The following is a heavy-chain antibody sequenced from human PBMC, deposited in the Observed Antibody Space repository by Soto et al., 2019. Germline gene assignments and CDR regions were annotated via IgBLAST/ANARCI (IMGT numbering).Heavy chain of an antibody. J-gene: IGHJ4*02. CDR2: ISYDGSNK. D-gene: IGHD3-9*01. V-gene: IGHV3-30*03. Sequence: GGSLRLSCAASGVTFSSYGMHWVRQAPGKGLEWVAVISYDGSNKYYADSVKGRFTISRDNSKNTLYLQMNSLRAEDTAVYYCASSWYYDILTGIGDYWGQGTLVTVSS. CDR3: ASSWYYDILTGIGDY. CDR1: GVTFSSYG.